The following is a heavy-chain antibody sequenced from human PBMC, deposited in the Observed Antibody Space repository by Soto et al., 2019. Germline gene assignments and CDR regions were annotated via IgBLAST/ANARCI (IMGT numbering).Heavy chain of an antibody. CDR3: ARDWGRSDVVPAAISAMDV. Sequence: QVQLVQSGAEVKKPGSSVKVSCKGSGGTFNSYTVTWVRQAPGQGLEWMGRIIPMFGIATYAQNFQGRVTVTADXPXXXDXXELSSLRSEDTAVYYCARDWGRSDVVPAAISAMDVWGQGTTVTVSS. CDR2: IIPMFGIA. J-gene: IGHJ6*02. CDR1: GGTFNSYT. D-gene: IGHD2-2*01. V-gene: IGHV1-69*08.